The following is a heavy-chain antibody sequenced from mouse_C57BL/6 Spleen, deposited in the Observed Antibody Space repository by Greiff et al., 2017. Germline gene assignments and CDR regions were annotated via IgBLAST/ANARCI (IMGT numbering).Heavy chain of an antibody. D-gene: IGHD1-1*02. V-gene: IGHV1-64*01. J-gene: IGHJ1*03. CDR2: IHPNSGST. CDR1: GYTFTSYW. Sequence: VQLQQPGAELVKPGASVKLSCKASGYTFTSYWMHWVKQRPGQGLEWIGMIHPNSGSTNYNEKFKSKATLTVDKSSSTAYMQLSSLTSEDAAVYYCASLYGPYGYFDVWGTGTTVTVSS. CDR3: ASLYGPYGYFDV.